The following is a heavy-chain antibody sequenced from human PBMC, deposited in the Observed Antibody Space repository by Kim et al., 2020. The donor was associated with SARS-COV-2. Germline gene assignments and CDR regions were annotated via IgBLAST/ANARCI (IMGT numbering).Heavy chain of an antibody. Sequence: KGNTRYCKKYQSSVTITRDTAANTAYMVLSSLRSEDTAVYYCARVGGFDPWGQGTLVTVSS. CDR2: KGNT. D-gene: IGHD3-10*01. V-gene: IGHV1-3*01. CDR3: ARVGGFDP. J-gene: IGHJ5*02.